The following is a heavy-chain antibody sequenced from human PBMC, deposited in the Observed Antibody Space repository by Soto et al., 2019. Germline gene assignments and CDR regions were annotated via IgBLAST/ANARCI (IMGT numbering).Heavy chain of an antibody. CDR2: INPSGGST. CDR1: GYPFSSYG. J-gene: IGHJ4*02. D-gene: IGHD4-4*01. Sequence: ASVKVSCKASGYPFSSYGITWVRQAPGQGLEWMGIINPSGGSTSYAQKFQGRVTMTRDTSTSTVYMELSSLRSEDTAVYYCARGFGSNSYYFDYWGQGTLVTVSS. V-gene: IGHV1-46*03. CDR3: ARGFGSNSYYFDY.